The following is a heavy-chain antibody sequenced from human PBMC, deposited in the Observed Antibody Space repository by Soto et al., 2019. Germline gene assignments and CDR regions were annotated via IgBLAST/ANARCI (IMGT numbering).Heavy chain of an antibody. J-gene: IGHJ5*02. CDR3: AKDLYGAGWYNYFDP. D-gene: IGHD6-19*01. CDR1: EVTVSSNN. CDR2: ISHDGGVK. Sequence: PGGPLRLSCTASEVTVSSNNMSWVRQAPGKGLEWVAMISHDGGVKHYTDSVKGRFTISRDTSNNTVYLQMNSLRPEDTAMYHCAKDLYGAGWYNYFDPWGQGTLVTVSS. V-gene: IGHV3-30*18.